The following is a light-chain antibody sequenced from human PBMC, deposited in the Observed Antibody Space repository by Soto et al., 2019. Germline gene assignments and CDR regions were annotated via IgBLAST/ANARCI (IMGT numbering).Light chain of an antibody. V-gene: IGKV1-9*01. Sequence: DIQLTQSPSFLSASVGDGVTITCRASQGVSSYLAWYQQRPGKAPKLLMYGASTLQSGVPSRFSGSASGTTFTLTINNLQPEDFATYYCQQLNNFPRTFGQGTKVE. CDR3: QQLNNFPRT. CDR1: QGVSSY. J-gene: IGKJ1*01. CDR2: GAS.